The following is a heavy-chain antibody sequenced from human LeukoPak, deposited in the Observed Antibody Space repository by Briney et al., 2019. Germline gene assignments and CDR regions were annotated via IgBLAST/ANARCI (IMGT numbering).Heavy chain of an antibody. CDR3: ARDFRIRSY. D-gene: IGHD3-16*01. Sequence: SGGSLRLSCAASGFTVSSYSMNWVRQAPGKGLEWVSFIHNDGSTYYADSVKGRFTISRDNSKNTLYLQMNSLRAEDTAVYYCARDFRIRSYWGQGTLVTVSS. CDR2: IHNDGST. V-gene: IGHV3-53*01. CDR1: GFTVSSYS. J-gene: IGHJ4*02.